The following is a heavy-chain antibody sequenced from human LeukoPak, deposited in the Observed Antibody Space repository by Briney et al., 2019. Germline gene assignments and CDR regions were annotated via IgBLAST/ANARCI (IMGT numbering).Heavy chain of an antibody. CDR2: INPNSGDT. D-gene: IGHD2/OR15-2a*01. J-gene: IGHJ4*02. V-gene: IGHV1-2*02. CDR1: EYIFTAYY. CDR3: AREGCNGGFDY. Sequence: ASVKVSCKASEYIFTAYYIHWVRQAPGQGVEGMGWINPNSGDTNFEQKFRGRVTMTGDMSIRTAYMELRALRSDDTALYYCAREGCNGGFDYWGQGTLVTVSS.